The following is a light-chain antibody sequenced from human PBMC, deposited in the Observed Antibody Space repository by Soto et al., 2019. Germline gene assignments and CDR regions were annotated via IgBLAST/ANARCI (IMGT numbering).Light chain of an antibody. CDR2: DAS. J-gene: IGKJ1*01. V-gene: IGKV3-11*01. CDR1: QSVSSS. Sequence: EIVLTQSPATQSLSPGERATLSCRASQSVSSSLAWYQQKPGQAPRLLVYDASNRATGIPARFSGSGSGTDFTLTISSLEPEDFAVYYCQQRSNWPPTFGQGTKVDIK. CDR3: QQRSNWPPT.